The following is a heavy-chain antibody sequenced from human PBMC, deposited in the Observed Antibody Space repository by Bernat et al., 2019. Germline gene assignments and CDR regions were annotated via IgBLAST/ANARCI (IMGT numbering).Heavy chain of an antibody. CDR1: GFTFSSYA. D-gene: IGHD3-22*01. Sequence: QVQLVESGGGVVQPGRSLRLSCAASGFTFSSYAMHWVRQAPGKGLEWVAVISYDGSNKYSPDSVKGRFTISRDNSKNTLYLQMNSLRAEDTAVYYCARGGITMIVVVIPPDYWGQGTLVTVSS. CDR2: ISYDGSNK. J-gene: IGHJ4*02. CDR3: ARGGITMIVVVIPPDY. V-gene: IGHV3-30-3*01.